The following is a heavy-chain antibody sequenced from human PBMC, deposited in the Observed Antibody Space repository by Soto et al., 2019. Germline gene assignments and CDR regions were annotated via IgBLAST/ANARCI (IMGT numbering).Heavy chain of an antibody. CDR1: GYTFTKFH. V-gene: IGHV1-46*01. D-gene: IGHD3-16*01. J-gene: IGHJ4*02. CDR2: IDPSGGVT. CDR3: ARDVIGPENYATIGYYCDH. Sequence: QVQLIQCGAEVKKPGASVKVSCRASGYTFTKFHIHWVRQAPGQGLEWMGMIDPSGGVTRDAQRSRGGLPMTSAMSTSRVYMELRGMSSEDTAVYYCARDVIGPENYATIGYYCDHWCPGTLVTVSS.